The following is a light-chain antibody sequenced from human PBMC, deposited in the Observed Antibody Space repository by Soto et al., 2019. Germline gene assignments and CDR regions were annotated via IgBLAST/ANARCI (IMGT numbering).Light chain of an antibody. J-gene: IGKJ2*01. CDR1: QDISIY. CDR2: DAS. V-gene: IGKV1-33*01. CDR3: QQYNVVPPT. Sequence: DIQMTQSPSSLSASVGDRVTITCRASQDISIYLNWFQQKPGKAPKLLIYDASNLEKGVPSRFTGSGSGTDFTLTINRLQPAELATYYCQQYNVVPPTFGQGTRLEI.